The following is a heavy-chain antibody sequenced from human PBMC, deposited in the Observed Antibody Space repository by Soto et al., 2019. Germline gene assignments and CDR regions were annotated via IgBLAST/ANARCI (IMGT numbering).Heavy chain of an antibody. CDR1: GDSMTKYY. CDR3: ARTVGAAYYFDF. J-gene: IGHJ4*02. CDR2: IYTSGST. Sequence: SETLSLTCNVSGDSMTKYYWSWIRQPAGKGLEWIGRIYTSGSTNYNPSLKSRVTVSIDTSNNHFPLNLKSVTAADTAVYYCARTVGAAYYFDFWGQGALVTVSS. V-gene: IGHV4-4*07. D-gene: IGHD1-26*01.